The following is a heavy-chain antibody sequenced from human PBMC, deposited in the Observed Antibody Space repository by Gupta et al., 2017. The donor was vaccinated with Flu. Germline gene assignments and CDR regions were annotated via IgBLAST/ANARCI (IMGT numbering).Heavy chain of an antibody. Sequence: QVQLQQWGAGLLKPSETLSLTCAVYGGSFSGYYWSWIRQPPGKGLEWIGEINHSGSTNYNPSLKSRVTISVDTSKNQFSLKLSSVTAAYTAVYYCARGRRFLEWLFFYSPGSDAFDIWGQGTMVTVSS. V-gene: IGHV4-34*01. J-gene: IGHJ3*02. CDR3: ARGRRFLEWLFFYSPGSDAFDI. CDR2: INHSGST. D-gene: IGHD3-3*01. CDR1: GGSFSGYY.